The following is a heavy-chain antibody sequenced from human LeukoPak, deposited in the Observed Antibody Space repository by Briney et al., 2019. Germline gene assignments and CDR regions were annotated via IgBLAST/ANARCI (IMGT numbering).Heavy chain of an antibody. CDR3: AKDPLRARPSEYFQH. V-gene: IGHV3-23*01. Sequence: GGSLRLSCAASGFTLSSSGMSWVRQAPGKGLEWVSGISESDGSTYYADSVKGRFTISRDNSKNTLYLQMNSLRAEDTAVYYCAKDPLRARPSEYFQHWGQGTLVTVSS. CDR2: ISESDGST. D-gene: IGHD6-6*01. J-gene: IGHJ1*01. CDR1: GFTLSSSG.